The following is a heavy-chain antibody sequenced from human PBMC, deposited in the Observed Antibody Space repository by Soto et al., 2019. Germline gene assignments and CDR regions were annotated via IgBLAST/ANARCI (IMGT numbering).Heavy chain of an antibody. CDR3: AREWRPMDYQSGLDV. CDR1: DGSISRGGYY. V-gene: IGHV4-31*03. CDR2: IYYSGST. J-gene: IGHJ6*02. D-gene: IGHD6-25*01. Sequence: QVQLQESGPGLVKPSQTLSLTCTVSDGSISRGGYYWSWIRQHPGKVLEWIGYIYYSGSTHYNPSLKSRVTISIDTSKNQFSLKLTSVTAADTAVYYCAREWRPMDYQSGLDVWGQGTTVTVSS.